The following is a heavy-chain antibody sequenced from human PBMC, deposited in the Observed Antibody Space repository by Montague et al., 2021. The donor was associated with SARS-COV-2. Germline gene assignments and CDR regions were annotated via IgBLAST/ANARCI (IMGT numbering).Heavy chain of an antibody. D-gene: IGHD2-2*01. CDR2: TYYRSKWYN. CDR3: ARIPVGSKYYFDF. J-gene: IGHJ4*02. Sequence: CAISGDSVSSNIATWNWIRQCPSRGLEWLGRTYYRSKWYNDYAESVKSRITIDPDTSKHQFSLHLNSVTPEGTAVYYCARIPVGSKYYFDFWGQGTLVTVSS. V-gene: IGHV6-1*01. CDR1: GDSVSSNIAT.